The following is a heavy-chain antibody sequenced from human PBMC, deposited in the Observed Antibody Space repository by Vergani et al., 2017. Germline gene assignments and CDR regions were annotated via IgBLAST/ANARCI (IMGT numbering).Heavy chain of an antibody. D-gene: IGHD3-3*01. V-gene: IGHV3-33*01. Sequence: QVQLVESGGGVVQPGRSLRLSCAASGFTFSSYGMHWVRQAPGKGLEWVAVIWYDGSNKYYADSVKGRFTISRDNSKNTLYLQMNSLRAEDTAVYYCARDCGVLRFLEWSTPSGYYGMDVWGQGTTVTVSS. J-gene: IGHJ6*02. CDR2: IWYDGSNK. CDR3: ARDCGVLRFLEWSTPSGYYGMDV. CDR1: GFTFSSYG.